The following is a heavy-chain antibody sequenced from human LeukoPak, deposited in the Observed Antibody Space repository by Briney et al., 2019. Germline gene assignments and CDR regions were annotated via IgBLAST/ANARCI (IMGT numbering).Heavy chain of an antibody. D-gene: IGHD3-3*01. J-gene: IGHJ6*02. V-gene: IGHV1-46*01. Sequence: ASVKVSCKVSGYTFTSYYMHWVRQAPGQGLEWMGIINASGGSTSYAQKFQGRVTMTRDTSTSTVYMELSSLRSEDTAVYYCARDLTQSYYDFWSGYPRAYGMDVWGQGTTVTVSS. CDR1: GYTFTSYY. CDR2: INASGGST. CDR3: ARDLTQSYYDFWSGYPRAYGMDV.